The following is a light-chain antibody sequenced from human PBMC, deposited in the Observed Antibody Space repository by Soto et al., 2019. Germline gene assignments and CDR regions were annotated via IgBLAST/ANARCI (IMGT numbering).Light chain of an antibody. CDR3: QTWGTGPFV. CDR1: SGHSSYA. CDR2: LNSDGSH. Sequence: QLALTQSPSASASLGASVKLTCTLSSGHSSYAIAWHQQQPEKGPRYLMKLNSDGSHSKGDGIPDRFSGSSSGAERYLTISSLQSEDEADYYCQTWGTGPFVFGTGTKLTVL. V-gene: IGLV4-69*01. J-gene: IGLJ1*01.